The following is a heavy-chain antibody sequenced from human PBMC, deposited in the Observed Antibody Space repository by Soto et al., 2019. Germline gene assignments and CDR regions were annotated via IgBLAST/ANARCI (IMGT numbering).Heavy chain of an antibody. Sequence: QVQLQQSGPGLVKPSQTLSLTCAISGDSVSSNSAAWNWIRQSPSRGLEWLGRTYYRPKWYNDYAVSVIRRVTINPGTSKNQFTLLLKSVTPEDTAVYYCARGSEQQLVFPFDPWGQGTLVTVSS. J-gene: IGHJ5*02. V-gene: IGHV6-1*01. D-gene: IGHD6-13*01. CDR2: TYYRPKWYN. CDR1: GDSVSSNSAA. CDR3: ARGSEQQLVFPFDP.